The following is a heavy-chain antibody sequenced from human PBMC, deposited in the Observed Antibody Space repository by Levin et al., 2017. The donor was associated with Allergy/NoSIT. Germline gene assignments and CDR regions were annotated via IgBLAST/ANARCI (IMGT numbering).Heavy chain of an antibody. CDR1: GFTFSSYA. Sequence: GGSLRLSCAASGFTFSSYAMSWVRQAPGKGLEWVSAISGSGGSTYYADSVKGRFTISRDNSKNTLYLQMNSLRAEDSAVYYCATYPNYDFWSGYLDYWGQGTLVTVSS. D-gene: IGHD3-3*01. CDR2: ISGSGGST. CDR3: ATYPNYDFWSGYLDY. J-gene: IGHJ4*02. V-gene: IGHV3-23*01.